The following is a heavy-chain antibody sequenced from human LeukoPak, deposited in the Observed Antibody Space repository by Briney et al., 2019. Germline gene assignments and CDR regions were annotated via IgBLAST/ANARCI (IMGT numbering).Heavy chain of an antibody. CDR3: ARDMGSSWYQGWFDP. Sequence: SETLSLTCTVSGGSISSSTYYWGWIRQPPGKGLEWIGSIYYSGSTYYNPSLKSRVTISVDTPKNQFSLKMTSVTAADTAVYYCARDMGSSWYQGWFDPWGQGTLVTVSS. V-gene: IGHV4-39*07. D-gene: IGHD6-13*01. J-gene: IGHJ5*02. CDR1: GGSISSSTYY. CDR2: IYYSGST.